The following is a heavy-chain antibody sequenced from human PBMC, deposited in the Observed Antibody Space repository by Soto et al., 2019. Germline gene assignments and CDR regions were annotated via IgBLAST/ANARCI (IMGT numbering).Heavy chain of an antibody. CDR1: GFSFSYFA. CDR3: AKDRGGSGWSTLDH. CDR2: ISGSGGNT. Sequence: EVQLLESGGSLVHPGGSLRLSCAASGFSFSYFAMSWVRQAPGKVLEWVAAISGSGGNTYYADSVKGRFTISRDNSKNTLFLQMNSLRDEDTAVYYCAKDRGGSGWSTLDHWGQGTLVTVSS. V-gene: IGHV3-23*01. D-gene: IGHD6-19*01. J-gene: IGHJ4*02.